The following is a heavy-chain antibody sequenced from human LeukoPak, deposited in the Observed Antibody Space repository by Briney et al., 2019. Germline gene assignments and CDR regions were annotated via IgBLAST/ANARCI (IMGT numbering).Heavy chain of an antibody. CDR1: GFTFSSSW. Sequence: GGSLRLSCAASGFTFSSSWMSWVRQAPGKGLEWVANIKQDGSEKNYVDSVKGRFTISRDNAKNSLYLQMNSLRAEDTAVYYCARRGSYQFDYWGQGTPVTVSS. J-gene: IGHJ4*02. CDR2: IKQDGSEK. V-gene: IGHV3-7*01. CDR3: ARRGSYQFDY. D-gene: IGHD1-26*01.